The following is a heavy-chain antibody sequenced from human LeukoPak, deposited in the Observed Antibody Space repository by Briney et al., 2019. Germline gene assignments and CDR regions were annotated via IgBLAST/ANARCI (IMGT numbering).Heavy chain of an antibody. J-gene: IGHJ4*02. V-gene: IGHV4-59*01. Sequence: SETLSLTCSVSGGSISNYYWSWIRQPPGKGLEWIGYIYYTGNTNYNPSLKSRVTISVDTSKNQISLKLSSVTAADTAVYYCATAPHTYYFDYWGQGTLVTVSS. CDR3: ATAPHTYYFDY. CDR1: GGSISNYY. CDR2: IYYTGNT.